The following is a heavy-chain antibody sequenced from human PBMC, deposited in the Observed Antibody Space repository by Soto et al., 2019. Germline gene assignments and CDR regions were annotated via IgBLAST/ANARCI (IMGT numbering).Heavy chain of an antibody. CDR2: IYYSGST. Sequence: QVQLQESGPGLVKPSQTLSLTCTVSGGSISNGGYYWSWIRQHPGKGLEWIGYIYYSGSTYYNPSLKSRVTISVDTSKNQFSLKLSSVTAADTAVYYCARARLGELSFLTFDYWGQGTLVTVSS. J-gene: IGHJ4*02. D-gene: IGHD3-16*02. CDR1: GGSISNGGYY. V-gene: IGHV4-31*03. CDR3: ARARLGELSFLTFDY.